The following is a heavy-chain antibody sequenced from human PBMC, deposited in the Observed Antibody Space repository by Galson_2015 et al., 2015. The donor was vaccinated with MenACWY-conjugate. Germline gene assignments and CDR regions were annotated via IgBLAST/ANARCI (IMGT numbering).Heavy chain of an antibody. D-gene: IGHD2-8*01. CDR3: TRQSPLNFDY. J-gene: IGHJ4*02. V-gene: IGHV3-73*01. CDR1: GFSFSDSA. Sequence: SLRLSCAASGFSFSDSAMHWVRQASGKGLEWVGRIRSKRNNYATTYAASVQGRFTISRDESERTAYLHMNSLKTEDTAIYYCTRQSPLNFDYLGQGVLVTVSS. CDR2: IRSKRNNYAT.